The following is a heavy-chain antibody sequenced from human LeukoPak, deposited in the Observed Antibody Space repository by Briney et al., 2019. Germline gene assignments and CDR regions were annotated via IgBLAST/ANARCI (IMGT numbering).Heavy chain of an antibody. D-gene: IGHD4-17*01. CDR1: GDSINSYY. J-gene: IGHJ4*02. Sequence: SETLSLTCTLSGDSINSYYYNWIRQLPGRGLEWIGYISYNGSTEYDPSLKTRVAMSVDTSKNQFSLRLSSVTAADTAVYYCAREASGDYDYWGQGTLVTVSS. CDR3: AREASGDYDY. V-gene: IGHV4-59*13. CDR2: ISYNGST.